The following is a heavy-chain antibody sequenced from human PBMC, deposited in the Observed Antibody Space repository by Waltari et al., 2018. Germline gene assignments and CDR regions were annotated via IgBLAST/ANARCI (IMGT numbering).Heavy chain of an antibody. Sequence: QVQLQESGPGLVKPSETLSLTCTVSGGSISSYHWTWTGQPPGRGLEWIGYIYYSGSTNYNPALKSRVTISVDTSKNQFSLKLSSVTAADTAVYYCARAAEREDIAARPALFDYWGQGTLVTVSS. CDR2: IYYSGST. CDR1: GGSISSYH. J-gene: IGHJ4*02. D-gene: IGHD6-6*01. V-gene: IGHV4-59*01. CDR3: ARAAEREDIAARPALFDY.